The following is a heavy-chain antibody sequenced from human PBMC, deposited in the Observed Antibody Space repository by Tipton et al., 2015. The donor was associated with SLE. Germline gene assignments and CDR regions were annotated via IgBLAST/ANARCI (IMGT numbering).Heavy chain of an antibody. V-gene: IGHV4-61*02. CDR2: IYSSGST. CDR1: GGSITSGSYY. Sequence: TLSLTCTVSGGSITSGSYYWSWIRQPAGKGLEWIGRIYSSGSTNYNPSLKSRVTLSVDTSKNQFSLTLSSVTAADTAVYYCVRENSGNYVPPNYFDIWGLGALVTVSS. CDR3: VRENSGNYVPPNYFDI. J-gene: IGHJ4*02. D-gene: IGHD1-26*01.